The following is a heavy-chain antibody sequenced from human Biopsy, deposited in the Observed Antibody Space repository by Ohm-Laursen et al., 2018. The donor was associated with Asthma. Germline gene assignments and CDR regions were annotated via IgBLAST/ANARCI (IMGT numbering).Heavy chain of an antibody. CDR2: IYYSGTT. V-gene: IGHV4-39*01. D-gene: IGHD6-13*01. Sequence: SDTLSLTCSLSSGSGGYMRSGNYYWGWIRQPPGKGLEWIGSIYYSGTTYYNPSLESRVTVPADTPKNQFSLKLTSVTAADTAVYYCVRGSSSWHHGPFHYYYGLDVWGQGTTATVSS. J-gene: IGHJ6*02. CDR3: VRGSSSWHHGPFHYYYGLDV. CDR1: SGSGGYMRSGNYY.